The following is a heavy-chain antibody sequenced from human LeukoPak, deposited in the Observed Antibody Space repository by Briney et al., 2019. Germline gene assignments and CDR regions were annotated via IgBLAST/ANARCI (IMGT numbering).Heavy chain of an antibody. V-gene: IGHV4-39*07. D-gene: IGHD6-13*01. CDR2: ISYSGSA. CDR3: ARDSTSMYYFDF. CDR1: GGSISSSCDF. Sequence: PSETLSLTRTVSGGSISSSCDFWGWIRQPPGRGLEWIGTISYSGSAYYNPSLKSRVTISLDTSKNQFSLKLSSVTAADTAVYYCARDSTSMYYFDFWGQGSLVTVSS. J-gene: IGHJ4*02.